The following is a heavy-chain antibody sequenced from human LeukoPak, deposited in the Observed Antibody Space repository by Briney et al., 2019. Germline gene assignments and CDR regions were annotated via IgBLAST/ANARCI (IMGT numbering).Heavy chain of an antibody. CDR2: ISGGGDAT. V-gene: IGHV3-23*01. CDR3: ARGGVITVTGTSDH. CDR1: GFTFSSYA. J-gene: IGHJ4*02. D-gene: IGHD6-19*01. Sequence: GGSLRLSCAASGFTFSSYAMSWVRQAPEKGLEWVSTISGGGDATYYADSVKGRFTISRDNSKNTLYLQMNSLRAEDTADYYCARGGVITVTGTSDHWGQGTLVTVSS.